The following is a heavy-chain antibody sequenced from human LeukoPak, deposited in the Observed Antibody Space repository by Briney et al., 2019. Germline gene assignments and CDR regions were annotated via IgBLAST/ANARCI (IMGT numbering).Heavy chain of an antibody. Sequence: TSETLSLTCRVSSGSMNTHYWSWLRQPPGKGLEWIGHVFYTGSTDYNPSLRSRVAISVDRPNNQFSLKLASVNAADTAVYYCARYTRSSALRTWGQGILVIVSP. CDR3: ARYTRSSALRT. D-gene: IGHD3-10*01. CDR1: SGSMNTHY. CDR2: VFYTGST. J-gene: IGHJ4*02. V-gene: IGHV4-59*11.